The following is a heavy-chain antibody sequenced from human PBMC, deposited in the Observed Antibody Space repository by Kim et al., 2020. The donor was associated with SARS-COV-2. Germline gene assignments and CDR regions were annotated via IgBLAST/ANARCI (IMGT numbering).Heavy chain of an antibody. J-gene: IGHJ6*02. CDR3: ARYYDFWSGYPNYYGMDV. V-gene: IGHV4-59*01. Sequence: KRRVTISVDTSKNQFSLKLSSVTAADTAVYYCARYYDFWSGYPNYYGMDVWGQGTTVTVSS. D-gene: IGHD3-3*01.